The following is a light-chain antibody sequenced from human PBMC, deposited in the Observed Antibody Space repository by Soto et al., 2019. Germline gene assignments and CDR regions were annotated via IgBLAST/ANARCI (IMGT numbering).Light chain of an antibody. CDR2: GAS. J-gene: IGKJ2*02. V-gene: IGKV1-5*01. CDR1: QSVRNW. Sequence: DIQMTQSPSTLSASVGDRVTITCRASQSVRNWLAWYQQKPGKAPRLLIHGASTLGGGVPSRFSGSGSGTEFTLTISSLQPDDFATYYCQHYNTYSCAFGQGTKLEIK. CDR3: QHYNTYSCA.